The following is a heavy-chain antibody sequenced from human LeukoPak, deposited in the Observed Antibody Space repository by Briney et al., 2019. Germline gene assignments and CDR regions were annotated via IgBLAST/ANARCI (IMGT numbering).Heavy chain of an antibody. Sequence: SVKVSCKASGGTFSSYTISWVRQAPGQGLEWMGRIIPILGIANYAQKFQGRVTITADKSTSTAYMELSSLRSEDTAVYYCARGPRGYSGYDIDYWGQGTPVTVSS. CDR1: GGTFSSYT. D-gene: IGHD5-12*01. V-gene: IGHV1-69*02. CDR3: ARGPRGYSGYDIDY. J-gene: IGHJ4*02. CDR2: IIPILGIA.